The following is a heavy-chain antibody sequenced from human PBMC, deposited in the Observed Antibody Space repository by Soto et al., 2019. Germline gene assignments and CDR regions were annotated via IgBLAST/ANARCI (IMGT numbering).Heavy chain of an antibody. V-gene: IGHV3-30*18. CDR2: ILYDGSKK. Sequence: GSLRLSCAASGFTFSSYGMHWVRQAPGKGLEWVAVILYDGSKKYYADSVKGRFTISRDNSKNTLYLQMSSLRAEDTALYFCVKDGSSGWPYFDDMDVWGQGTTVTVSS. CDR3: VKDGSSGWPYFDDMDV. CDR1: GFTFSSYG. J-gene: IGHJ6*02. D-gene: IGHD6-19*01.